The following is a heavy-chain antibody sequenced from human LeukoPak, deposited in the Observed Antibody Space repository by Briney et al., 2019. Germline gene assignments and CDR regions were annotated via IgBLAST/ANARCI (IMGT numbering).Heavy chain of an antibody. CDR2: ISSSSSYI. J-gene: IGHJ3*02. V-gene: IGHV3-21*01. CDR1: GFTFSSYS. D-gene: IGHD3-22*01. CDR3: ARGSLDYDPMRKPDAFDI. Sequence: GGSLRLSCAASGFTFSSYSMNWVRQAPGKGLEWVSSISSSSSYIYYADSVKGRFTISRDNAKNSLYLQMNSLRAEDTAVYYCARGSLDYDPMRKPDAFDIWGQGTMVTVSS.